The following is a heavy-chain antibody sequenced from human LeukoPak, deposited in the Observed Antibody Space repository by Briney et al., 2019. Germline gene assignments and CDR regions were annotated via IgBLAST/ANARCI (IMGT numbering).Heavy chain of an antibody. J-gene: IGHJ6*03. Sequence: SETLSLTCAVYGGSFSGYYWSWIRQPPGKGLEWIGEINHSGGTNYNPSLKSRVTISVHTSKNQFSLKLSSVTAADTAVYYCARGSREIDYYYYYMDVWGKGTTVTVSS. CDR3: ARGSREIDYYYYYMDV. CDR2: INHSGGT. V-gene: IGHV4-34*01. CDR1: GGSFSGYY. D-gene: IGHD3-22*01.